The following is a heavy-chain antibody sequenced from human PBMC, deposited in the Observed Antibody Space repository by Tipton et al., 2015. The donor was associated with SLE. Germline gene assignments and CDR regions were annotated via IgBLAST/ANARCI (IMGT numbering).Heavy chain of an antibody. D-gene: IGHD2-15*01. CDR1: GGSISSGSYY. Sequence: TLSLTCTVSGGSISSGSYYWSWIRQPAGKGLEWIGHIYTSGSTNYSPSLKSRVTISVDTSKNQFSLKLSSVTAADTAVYYCARRWAVVVVAARWFDPWGQGTLVTVSS. CDR2: IYTSGST. V-gene: IGHV4-61*09. J-gene: IGHJ5*02. CDR3: ARRWAVVVVAARWFDP.